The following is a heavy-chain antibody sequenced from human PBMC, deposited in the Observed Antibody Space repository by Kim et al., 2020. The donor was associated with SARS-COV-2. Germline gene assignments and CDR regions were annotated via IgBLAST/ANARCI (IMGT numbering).Heavy chain of an antibody. CDR1: GFTFSSHR. J-gene: IGHJ4*02. V-gene: IGHV3-48*03. Sequence: GGSLRLSCAASGFTFSSHRMNWVRQAPGKGLEWIANIFNNGGSQYYAASVKGRFTVSRDDAKSTLYLHMSSLRVEDTATYYCAGEYMSSFHPFDVWGPG. D-gene: IGHD3-10*01. CDR3: AGEYMSSFHPFDV. CDR2: IFNNGGSQ.